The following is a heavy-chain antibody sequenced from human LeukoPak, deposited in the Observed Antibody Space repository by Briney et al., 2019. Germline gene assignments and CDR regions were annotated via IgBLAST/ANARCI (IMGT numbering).Heavy chain of an antibody. CDR2: IKQDGSEK. V-gene: IGHV3-7*03. Sequence: PGGSLRLSCAASGFTFSSYWMSWVRQAPGKGLEWVAHIKQDGSEKYYVDSVKGRFTISRDNAKNSLYLQMNSLRAEDTAVYYCARIWALQLWLFGMDVWGKGTTVTVSS. CDR1: GFTFSSYW. D-gene: IGHD5-18*01. CDR3: ARIWALQLWLFGMDV. J-gene: IGHJ6*04.